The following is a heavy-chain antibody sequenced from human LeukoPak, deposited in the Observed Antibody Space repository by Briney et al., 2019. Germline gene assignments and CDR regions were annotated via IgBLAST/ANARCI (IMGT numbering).Heavy chain of an antibody. V-gene: IGHV4-34*01. J-gene: IGHJ4*02. D-gene: IGHD3-9*01. CDR1: GGSFSGYY. CDR2: INHSGST. Sequence: SETLSLTCAVYGGSFSGYYWSWIRQPPGKGLEWIGEINHSGSTNYNPSLKSRVTISVDTSKNHFSLKLSSVTAADTAVYYCARDAGYDILTGYYPGYWGQGTLVTVSS. CDR3: ARDAGYDILTGYYPGY.